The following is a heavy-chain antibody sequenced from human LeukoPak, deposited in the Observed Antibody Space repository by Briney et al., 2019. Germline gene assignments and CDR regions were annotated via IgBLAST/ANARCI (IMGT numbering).Heavy chain of an antibody. CDR1: GFTFSSYS. CDR2: ISSSSSYI. D-gene: IGHD5-18*01. V-gene: IGHV3-21*01. J-gene: IGHJ3*02. Sequence: PGGSLRLSCAASGFTFSSYSMNWVRQAPGKGLEWVSSISSSSSYIYYADSVKGRFTISRDNAKNSLYLQMNSLRAEDTAVYYCAADSRGYSYGYDAFDIWGQGTMVTVSS. CDR3: AADSRGYSYGYDAFDI.